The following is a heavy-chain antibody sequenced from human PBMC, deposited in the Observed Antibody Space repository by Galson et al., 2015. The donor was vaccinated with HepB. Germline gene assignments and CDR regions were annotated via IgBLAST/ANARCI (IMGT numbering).Heavy chain of an antibody. CDR3: AKDGGYCSGGSCYSFDY. Sequence: SLRLSCAASGFTFDDYTMHWVRQAPGKGLEWVSLISWDGGSTYYADSVKGRFTISRDNSKNSLYLQMNSLRTEDTALYYCAKDGGYCSGGSCYSFDYWGQGTLVTVSS. V-gene: IGHV3-43*01. CDR1: GFTFDDYT. J-gene: IGHJ4*02. CDR2: ISWDGGST. D-gene: IGHD2-15*01.